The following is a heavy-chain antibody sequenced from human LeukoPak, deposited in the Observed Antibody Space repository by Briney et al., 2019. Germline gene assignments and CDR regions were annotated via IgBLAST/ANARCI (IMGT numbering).Heavy chain of an antibody. J-gene: IGHJ5*02. CDR2: IYHSGST. CDR1: GGSISRGGYS. Sequence: PSETLSLTCAVSGGSISRGGYSWSWVRQPPGKGLEWIGYIYHSGSTYYNPPLKSRVTISVDRSKNQFSLKLSSVTAADTAVYYCARETSVGGWFDPWGQGTLVTVSS. CDR3: ARETSVGGWFDP. D-gene: IGHD3-16*01. V-gene: IGHV4-30-2*01.